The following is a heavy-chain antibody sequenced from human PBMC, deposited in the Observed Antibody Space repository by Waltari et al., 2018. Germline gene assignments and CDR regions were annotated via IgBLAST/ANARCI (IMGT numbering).Heavy chain of an antibody. CDR3: ASMGGSRHYYDYYMGV. J-gene: IGHJ6*03. Sequence: QVQLQQWGAGLLKPSETLSLTCAVYGGSFSGYYWSWIRQPPGKGLEWIGEINHSGSTNYNPPLKSQCTISVDTSKNQFSLKLSAVTGADTAVYYCASMGGSRHYYDYYMGVWGKGTTVTVSS. V-gene: IGHV4-34*01. CDR2: INHSGST. CDR1: GGSFSGYY. D-gene: IGHD1-26*01.